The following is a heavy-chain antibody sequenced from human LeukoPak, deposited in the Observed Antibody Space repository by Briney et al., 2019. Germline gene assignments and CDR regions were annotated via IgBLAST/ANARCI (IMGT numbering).Heavy chain of an antibody. Sequence: ASVKVSCKASGGTFSSYAIRWVRQAPGRGRKWMGGIIPIFGTANYAQKFQGRVTITADKSTSTAYMELSSLRSEDTAVYYCARVNALLTYYFDYWGQGTLVTVSS. J-gene: IGHJ4*02. CDR3: ARVNALLTYYFDY. D-gene: IGHD2-15*01. CDR2: IIPIFGTA. V-gene: IGHV1-69*06. CDR1: GGTFSSYA.